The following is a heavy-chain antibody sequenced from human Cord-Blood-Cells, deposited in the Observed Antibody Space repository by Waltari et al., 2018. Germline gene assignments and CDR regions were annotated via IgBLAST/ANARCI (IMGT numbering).Heavy chain of an antibody. CDR3: ARLRYSGYERCDGFDY. Sequence: QVQLQQWGAGLLKPSETLSLTCAVYGGSFSGYYWSWIRQPPGKGLEWIGEIKHSGRTNYIPSLKSRVTISVDTSKNQFSLKLSSVTAADTAVYYCARLRYSGYERCDGFDYWGQGTLVTVSS. V-gene: IGHV4-34*01. CDR1: GGSFSGYY. D-gene: IGHD5-12*01. CDR2: IKHSGRT. J-gene: IGHJ4*02.